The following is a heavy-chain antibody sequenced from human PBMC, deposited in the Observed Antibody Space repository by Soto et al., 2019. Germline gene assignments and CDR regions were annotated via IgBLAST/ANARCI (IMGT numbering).Heavy chain of an antibody. V-gene: IGHV3-30*18. J-gene: IGHJ5*02. Sequence: GGSLRLSCAASGFTFSSYGMHWVRQAPGKGLEWVAVISYDGSNKYYADSVKGRFTISRDNSKNTLYLQMNSLRAEDTAVYYCAKDFVGCSTSCPWGQGTLVTVS. CDR3: AKDFVGCSTSCP. CDR2: ISYDGSNK. D-gene: IGHD2-2*01. CDR1: GFTFSSYG.